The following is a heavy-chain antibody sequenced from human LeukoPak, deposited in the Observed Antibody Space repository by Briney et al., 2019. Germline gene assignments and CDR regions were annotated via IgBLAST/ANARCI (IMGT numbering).Heavy chain of an antibody. D-gene: IGHD5-12*01. Sequence: GGSLRLSCAPSGFTFSSYGMHWVRQAPGKGLEWVTFISYDGSNNYYADSVKGRFTISRDNSKNTLYLQMNSLRTEDTAVYYVRTSTGGFWGQGTLVTVSS. CDR3: RTSTGGF. CDR2: ISYDGSNN. J-gene: IGHJ4*02. CDR1: GFTFSSYG. V-gene: IGHV3-30*03.